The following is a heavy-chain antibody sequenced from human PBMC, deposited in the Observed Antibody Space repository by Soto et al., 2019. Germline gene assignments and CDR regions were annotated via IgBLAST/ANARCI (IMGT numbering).Heavy chain of an antibody. J-gene: IGHJ4*02. CDR1: GGSIHSYY. CDR2: IYHIDRT. Sequence: PSXTLSLTGSVSGGSIHSYYWSWIRQPPGKGLEWIGYIYHIDRTNYSPSLKSRVTMSVDTSKNQFSLKLSSVTAADTAVYYCAREPLTWGQGTLVTVS. CDR3: AREPLT. V-gene: IGHV4-59*12.